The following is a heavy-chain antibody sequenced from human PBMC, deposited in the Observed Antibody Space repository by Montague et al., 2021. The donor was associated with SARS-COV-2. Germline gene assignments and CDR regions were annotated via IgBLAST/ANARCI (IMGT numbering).Heavy chain of an antibody. CDR1: SGPLSTYY. D-gene: IGHD3-16*01. V-gene: IGHV4-34*01. CDR2: IHPYGNT. J-gene: IGHJ4*02. CDR3: ARGLDHKKGGDY. Sequence: SETLSLTCEVDSGPLSTYYWSWVRQPPGKGLEWIGKIHPYGNTSYNPYLMSRVTLSLGTSSNPFSLKLTSVTAADTAVYYCARGLDHKKGGDYWGQGILVIVSS.